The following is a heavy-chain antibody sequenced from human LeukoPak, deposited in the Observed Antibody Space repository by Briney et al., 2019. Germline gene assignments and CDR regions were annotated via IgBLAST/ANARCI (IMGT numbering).Heavy chain of an antibody. Sequence: GGSLRLSCAASGFTFDDYGMSWVRQAPGKGLEWVSGINWNGGSTGYADSVKGRFTISRDNAKNSLYLQMNSLRAEDTALYYCAREGNSGSYQATGYLDYWGQGTLVTVSS. CDR1: GFTFDDYG. V-gene: IGHV3-20*04. CDR2: INWNGGST. D-gene: IGHD1-26*01. J-gene: IGHJ4*02. CDR3: AREGNSGSYQATGYLDY.